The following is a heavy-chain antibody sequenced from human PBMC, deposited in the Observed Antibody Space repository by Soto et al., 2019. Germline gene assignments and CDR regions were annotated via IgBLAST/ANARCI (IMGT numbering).Heavy chain of an antibody. CDR1: GFTFSSYS. D-gene: IGHD6-13*01. CDR3: ARVGFIAAAGTWFDP. J-gene: IGHJ5*02. V-gene: IGHV3-48*01. Sequence: GGSLRLSCAASGFTFSSYSMNWVRQAPGKGLEWVSYISSSSSTIYYADSVKGRFTISRDNAKNSLYLQMNSLRAEDTAVYYCARVGFIAAAGTWFDPWGQGTLVTVSS. CDR2: ISSSSSTI.